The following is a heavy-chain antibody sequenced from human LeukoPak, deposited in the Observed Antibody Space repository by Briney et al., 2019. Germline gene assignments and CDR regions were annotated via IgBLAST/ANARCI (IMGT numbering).Heavy chain of an antibody. CDR3: ARGKVRRGY. CDR2: INHSGST. Sequence: SETLSLTCAVYGGSFSGYYWSWIRQPPGKGLEWIGEINHSGSTNYNPSLKSRVTISVDTSKNQFSLKLSSVTAADTAVYYCARGKVRRGYWGQGTLVTVSS. CDR1: GGSFSGYY. J-gene: IGHJ4*02. V-gene: IGHV4-34*01.